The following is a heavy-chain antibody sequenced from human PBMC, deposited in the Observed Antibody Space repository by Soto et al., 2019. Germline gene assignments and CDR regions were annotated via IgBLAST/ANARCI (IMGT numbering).Heavy chain of an antibody. CDR3: AREGNWDLDY. Sequence: QVQLVESGGGLVKPGGSLRLSCAASGFTFSDYYMTWIRQAPGKGLEWVSYISITSSHTNYADSVKGRFTISRDNAKNSVYLEMHSLRAEDTAVYYCAREGNWDLDYWGQGTLVTVSS. J-gene: IGHJ4*02. CDR2: ISITSSHT. V-gene: IGHV3-11*05. CDR1: GFTFSDYY. D-gene: IGHD7-27*01.